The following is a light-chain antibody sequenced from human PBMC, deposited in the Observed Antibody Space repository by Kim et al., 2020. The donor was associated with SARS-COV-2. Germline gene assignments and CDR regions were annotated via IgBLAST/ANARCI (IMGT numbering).Light chain of an antibody. V-gene: IGLV2-11*01. J-gene: IGLJ1*01. CDR1: SSDVGGYNY. CDR3: CSYAGSYV. CDR2: DVS. Sequence: SPGQSVTISCTGTSSDVGGYNYVSWYQQHPGKAPKLMIYDVSKRPSGVPDRFSGSKSGNTASLTISGLQAEDEADYYYCSYAGSYVFGTGTKVTVL.